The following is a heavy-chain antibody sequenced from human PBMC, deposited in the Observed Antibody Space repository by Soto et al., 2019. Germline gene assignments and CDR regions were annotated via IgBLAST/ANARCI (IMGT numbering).Heavy chain of an antibody. D-gene: IGHD2-15*01. Sequence: PSETLSLTCAVYGGSFSGYYWSWIRQPPGKGLEWIGEINHSGSTNYNPSLKSRVTISVDTSKNQFSLKLSSVTAADTAVYYCARGRGYCSGGSCYQEPDDAFDIWGQGTMVTVSS. CDR1: GGSFSGYY. V-gene: IGHV4-34*01. CDR2: INHSGST. CDR3: ARGRGYCSGGSCYQEPDDAFDI. J-gene: IGHJ3*02.